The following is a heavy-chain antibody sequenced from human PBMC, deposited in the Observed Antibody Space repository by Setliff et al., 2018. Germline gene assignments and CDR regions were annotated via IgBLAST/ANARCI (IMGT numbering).Heavy chain of an antibody. CDR1: GYTFTGYY. CDR2: FDPEDGET. CDR3: ASPFPHGWSGYYGVGWFDP. J-gene: IGHJ5*02. V-gene: IGHV1-24*01. Sequence: ASVKVSCKASGYTFTGYYMHWVRQAPGKGLEWMGGFDPEDGETIYAQKFQGRVTMTEDTSTDTAYMELSSLRSGDTAMYYCASPFPHGWSGYYGVGWFDPWGQGTLVTVSS. D-gene: IGHD3-3*01.